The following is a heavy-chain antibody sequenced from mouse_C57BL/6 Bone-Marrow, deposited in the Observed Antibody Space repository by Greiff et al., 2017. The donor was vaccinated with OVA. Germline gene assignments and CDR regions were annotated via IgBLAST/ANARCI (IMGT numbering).Heavy chain of an antibody. CDR3: ARLYYGYAMDY. CDR1: GYTFTSYG. J-gene: IGHJ4*01. Sequence: VQLQESGAELARPGASVKLSCKASGYTFTSYGISWVKQRTGQGLEWIGEIYPRSGNTYYNEKFKGKATLTADKSSSTAYMELRSLTSEDSAVYFCARLYYGYAMDYWGQGTSVTVSS. CDR2: IYPRSGNT. D-gene: IGHD1-1*01. V-gene: IGHV1-81*01.